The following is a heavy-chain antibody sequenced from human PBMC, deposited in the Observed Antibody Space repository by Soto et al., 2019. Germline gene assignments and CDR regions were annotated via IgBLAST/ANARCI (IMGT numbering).Heavy chain of an antibody. J-gene: IGHJ4*02. CDR3: AKGTEYTGHYFHFDY. CDR1: GFTFSDYA. D-gene: IGHD1-26*01. Sequence: GGSLKLSCAASGFTFSDYARTWVRQAPGKGREWVSTITGRWTNYADSVQGRFTISRDNSNNTLYLRMDSLRPEDTAVYYCAKGTEYTGHYFHFDYWGQGTLVTVSS. V-gene: IGHV3-23*01. CDR2: ITGRWT.